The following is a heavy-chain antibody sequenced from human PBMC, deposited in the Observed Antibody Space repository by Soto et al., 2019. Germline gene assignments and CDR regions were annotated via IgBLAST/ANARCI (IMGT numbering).Heavy chain of an antibody. D-gene: IGHD4-17*01. J-gene: IGHJ5*02. CDR3: ASSVYGDWTKNWFDP. CDR1: GGSISSGGYY. Sequence: TLSLTCSVSGGSISSGGYYWSWIRQHPGKGLEWIGYIYYSGSTYYNPSLKSRVTISVDTSKNQFSLKLSSVTAADTAVYYCASSVYGDWTKNWFDPWGQGTLVTVSS. CDR2: IYYSGST. V-gene: IGHV4-31*03.